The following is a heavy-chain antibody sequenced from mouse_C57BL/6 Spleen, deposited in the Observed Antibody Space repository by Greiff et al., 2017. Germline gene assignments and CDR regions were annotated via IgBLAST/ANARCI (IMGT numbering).Heavy chain of an antibody. J-gene: IGHJ2*01. D-gene: IGHD2-1*01. CDR2: IYPETGGT. V-gene: IGHV1-15*01. CDR3: TRRDGNYDY. CDR1: GYTFTDYE. Sequence: VKLQESGAELVRPGASVTLSCKASGYTFTDYEMHWVKQTPVHGLEWIGAIYPETGGTAYTQKFKGKAILTADPSSSTAYMERRILTSEDSAVYDCTRRDGNYDYWGQGTTLTVSS.